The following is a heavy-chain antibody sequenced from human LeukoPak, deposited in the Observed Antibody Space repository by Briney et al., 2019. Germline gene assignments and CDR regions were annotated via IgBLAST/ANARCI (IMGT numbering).Heavy chain of an antibody. CDR3: ARGQNYYGSGSQTFDI. V-gene: IGHV3-20*04. CDR2: INWNGGST. CDR1: GFTFDDYG. D-gene: IGHD3-10*01. J-gene: IGHJ3*02. Sequence: PGGSLRLSCAASGFTFDDYGMSWVRQAPGKGLEWVSGINWNGGSTGYADSVKGRFTISGDNAKNSLYLQVSSLRADDTAWYYCARGQNYYGSGSQTFDIWGQGTMVTVSS.